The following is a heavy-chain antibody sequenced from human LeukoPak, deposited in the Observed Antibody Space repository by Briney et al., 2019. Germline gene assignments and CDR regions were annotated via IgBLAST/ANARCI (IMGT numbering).Heavy chain of an antibody. J-gene: IGHJ4*02. Sequence: PSETLSLTCAVYGGSSSGYYWSWIRQPPGKGLEWIGEINHSGSTNYNPSLKSRVTISVDTSKNQFSLKLSSVTAADTAVYYCARGEQLGPEEKWGQGTLVTVSS. CDR2: INHSGST. D-gene: IGHD6-6*01. CDR3: ARGEQLGPEEK. V-gene: IGHV4-34*01. CDR1: GGSSSGYY.